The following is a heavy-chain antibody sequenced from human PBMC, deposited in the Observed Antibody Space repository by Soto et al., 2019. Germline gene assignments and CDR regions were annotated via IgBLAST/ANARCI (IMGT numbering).Heavy chain of an antibody. J-gene: IGHJ4*02. V-gene: IGHV3-7*05. CDR3: ASRYLEHCFTSSCSAPYDY. Sequence: GAPRLSCAAPGFTFYSFLVGWGPPGPGERVGWVANINQDGSEKYYVDSVKGRFTISRDNAKNSLYLQMNSLRAEDTAVYYCASRYLEHCFTSSCSAPYDYWGQGALVTVSS. CDR2: INQDGSEK. D-gene: IGHD2-15*01. CDR1: GFTFYSFL.